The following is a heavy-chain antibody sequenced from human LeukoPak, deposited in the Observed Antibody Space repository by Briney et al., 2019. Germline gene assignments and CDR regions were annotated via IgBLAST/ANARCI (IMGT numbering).Heavy chain of an antibody. CDR1: GGSLSSADYY. D-gene: IGHD1-26*01. J-gene: IGHJ3*02. CDR3: ARDQGGSSYRHAFDI. V-gene: IGHV4-61*08. CDR2: IYHTGSN. Sequence: SETLSLTCAVSGGSLSSADYYWGWVRHPPGKGLGWIGYIYHTGSNNYKYSLKSRVTIPLDTSKNRSSLRLTSMTAADTAIYYCARDQGGSSYRHAFDIWGQGTMVTVSS.